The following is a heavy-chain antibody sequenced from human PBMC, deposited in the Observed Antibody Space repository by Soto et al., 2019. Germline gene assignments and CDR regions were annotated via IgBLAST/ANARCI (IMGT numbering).Heavy chain of an antibody. CDR2: IIPIFGTA. CDR3: ARDVLDYDFWSGYWNYYYGMDV. CDR1: GGTFSSYA. V-gene: IGHV1-69*13. J-gene: IGHJ6*02. Sequence: GASVKVSCKASGGTFSSYAISWVRQAPGQGLEWMGGIIPIFGTANYAQKFQGRVTITADESTSTAYMELSSLRSEDTAVYYCARDVLDYDFWSGYWNYYYGMDVWGQGTTVTVSS. D-gene: IGHD3-3*01.